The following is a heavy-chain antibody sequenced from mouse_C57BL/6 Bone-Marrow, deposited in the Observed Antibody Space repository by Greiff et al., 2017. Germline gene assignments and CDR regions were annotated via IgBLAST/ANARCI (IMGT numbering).Heavy chain of an antibody. J-gene: IGHJ2*01. CDR2: INPSNGGT. Sequence: QVQLQQPGTELVKPGASVKLSCKASGYTFTSYWMHWVKQRPGQGLEWIGNINPSNGGTNYNEKFKSKATLTVDKYSSTAYMQLSSLTSAYSAFYYCARGVFITTVVADGFAYWGQGTTLTVSS. CDR3: ARGVFITTVVADGFAY. D-gene: IGHD1-1*01. CDR1: GYTFTSYW. V-gene: IGHV1-53*01.